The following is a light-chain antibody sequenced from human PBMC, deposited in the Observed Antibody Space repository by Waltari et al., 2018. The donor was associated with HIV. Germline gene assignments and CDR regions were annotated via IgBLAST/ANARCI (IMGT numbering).Light chain of an antibody. CDR3: QKYNSAPWT. CDR2: AAS. J-gene: IGKJ1*01. CDR1: PGISNY. V-gene: IGKV1-27*01. Sequence: DIQMTKSQSSLSASVGASVTITCRASPGISNYLAWYQQKPGKVPKLLIYAASTLQSGAPSRFSGSGSGTDFTLTISSLQPEDVATYYCQKYNSAPWTFGQGTKVEIK.